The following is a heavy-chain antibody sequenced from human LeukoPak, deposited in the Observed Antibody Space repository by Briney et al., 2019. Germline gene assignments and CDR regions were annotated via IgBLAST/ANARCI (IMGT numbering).Heavy chain of an antibody. J-gene: IGHJ4*02. CDR3: ARDRVAAADLDY. V-gene: IGHV3-30*04. D-gene: IGHD6-13*01. CDR2: ISYEGTNN. Sequence: GGALELSCAASGFTFSSFAMDWGRPGPGKGVGGVAVISYEGTNNHYVDSVKGRFTVSRDNSRNTLYLQMDSLSTEDTAVYYCARDRVAAADLDYWGQGTLVTVSS. CDR1: GFTFSSFA.